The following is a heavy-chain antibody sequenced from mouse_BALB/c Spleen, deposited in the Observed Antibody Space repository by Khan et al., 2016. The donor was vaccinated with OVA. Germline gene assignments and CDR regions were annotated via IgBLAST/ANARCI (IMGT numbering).Heavy chain of an antibody. J-gene: IGHJ2*01. CDR2: ISYSGST. D-gene: IGHD1-2*01. V-gene: IGHV3-2*02. CDR3: ARTARIRY. Sequence: VQLKQSGPGLVKPSQSLSLTCTVTGYSITSGYGWNWIRQFPGNKLEWMGYISYSGSTNYNPSLKSRFSITRDTSKNQFFLQLNSVTTEDTATYYCARTARIRYWGRGTTLTVSS. CDR1: GYSITSGYG.